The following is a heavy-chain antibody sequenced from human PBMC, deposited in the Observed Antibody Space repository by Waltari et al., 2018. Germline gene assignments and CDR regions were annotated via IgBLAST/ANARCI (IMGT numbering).Heavy chain of an antibody. Sequence: EVQLVESGGGLVQPGGSLRLSCAASGFTCSRSTMNWVRQAPGKGLECVSYIISSSSTIYYADSVKGRFTISRDNAKNSLYLQMNSLRAEDTAVYYCARDLGWLQLPDYWGQGTLVTVSS. V-gene: IGHV3-48*01. J-gene: IGHJ4*02. D-gene: IGHD5-12*01. CDR3: ARDLGWLQLPDY. CDR2: IISSSSTI. CDR1: GFTCSRST.